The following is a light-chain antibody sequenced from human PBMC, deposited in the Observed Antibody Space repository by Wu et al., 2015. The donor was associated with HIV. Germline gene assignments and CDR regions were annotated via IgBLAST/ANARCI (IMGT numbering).Light chain of an antibody. CDR1: QSVSSNY. CDR2: GAS. V-gene: IGKV3-20*01. J-gene: IGKJ1*01. Sequence: EIVLTQSPGTLSLSPGERAILSCRARQSVSSNYLAWYQQKPGQAPRLLIYGASGRATGIPDRFSGSGSGTDFTLTITRLEPEDFAVYYCQHYQTFGQGTKVEIK. CDR3: QHYQT.